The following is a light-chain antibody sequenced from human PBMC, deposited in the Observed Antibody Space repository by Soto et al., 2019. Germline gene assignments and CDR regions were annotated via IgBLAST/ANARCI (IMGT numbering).Light chain of an antibody. Sequence: DIQMPQSPSTLSSSVGDRVIITCRASQSISNWLAWYQQKPGKAPKLLIYDASSLESGVPSRFSGSGSGTEFTLTISSLQPDDFATYYCQQYNSYSPLTFGGGTKVDI. CDR3: QQYNSYSPLT. CDR1: QSISNW. CDR2: DAS. J-gene: IGKJ4*01. V-gene: IGKV1-5*01.